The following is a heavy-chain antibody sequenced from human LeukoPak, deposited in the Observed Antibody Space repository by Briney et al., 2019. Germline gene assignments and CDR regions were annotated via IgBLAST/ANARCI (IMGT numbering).Heavy chain of an antibody. Sequence: SVKVSSKASGGTFSSYAITWVRQAPGQGREWMGTIIPILGTPNYAQKFQGRVTITADESTSTAYMELSSLTSEDTVVYYCAKDRRGGAAAGTLDYWGQGTLVCVSS. J-gene: IGHJ4*02. D-gene: IGHD6-13*01. CDR3: AKDRRGGAAAGTLDY. CDR1: GGTFSSYA. CDR2: IIPILGTP. V-gene: IGHV1-69*11.